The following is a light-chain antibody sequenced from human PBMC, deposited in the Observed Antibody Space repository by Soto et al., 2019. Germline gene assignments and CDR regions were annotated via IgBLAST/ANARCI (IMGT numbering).Light chain of an antibody. CDR1: QTISTY. CDR2: ATS. Sequence: IQMTQSPSSLSASVGDRATITCRASQTISTYLHWYQQKPGKAPKILIFATSTLQSGVPSRFSGSGSGTDFTLTITSLQSEDFATYYCQQARSFPVTFGQGTRLENK. V-gene: IGKV1-39*01. CDR3: QQARSFPVT. J-gene: IGKJ5*01.